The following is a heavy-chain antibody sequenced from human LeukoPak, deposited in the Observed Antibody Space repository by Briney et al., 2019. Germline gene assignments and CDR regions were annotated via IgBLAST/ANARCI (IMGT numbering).Heavy chain of an antibody. Sequence: SETLSLTCAVYGGSFSGYYWSWIRQPPGKGLEWIGEINHSGSTNYNPSLKSRVTISVDTSKNQFSLKLSSVTAADTAVYYCARYSGYDYARLYYFDYWGQGTLVTVSS. CDR2: INHSGST. D-gene: IGHD5-12*01. J-gene: IGHJ4*02. V-gene: IGHV4-34*01. CDR3: ARYSGYDYARLYYFDY. CDR1: GGSFSGYY.